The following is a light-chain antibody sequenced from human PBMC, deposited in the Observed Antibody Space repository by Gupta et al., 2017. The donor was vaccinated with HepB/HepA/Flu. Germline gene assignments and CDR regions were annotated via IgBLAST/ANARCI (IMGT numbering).Light chain of an antibody. CDR1: TGAVTSGHY. V-gene: IGLV7-46*01. J-gene: IGLJ2*01. CDR3: WRADSGARGV. CDR2: DTS. Sequence: QAVVPQAPSLPVSPGGTVPLTCAASTGAVTSGHYAYWCQQKPGQATRTLIYDTSNNHAGTPARFSGSLRGGKAALTLSGAQPEEEAEYYCWRADSGARGVFGGGTKLTVL.